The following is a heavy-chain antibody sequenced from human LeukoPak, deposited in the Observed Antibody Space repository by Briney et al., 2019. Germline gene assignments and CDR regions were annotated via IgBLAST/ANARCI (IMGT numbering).Heavy chain of an antibody. CDR1: GGSISSYY. J-gene: IGHJ6*03. D-gene: IGHD3-3*01. V-gene: IGHV4-4*07. CDR2: IYTSGST. CDR3: ARTTSGFLEWLFPHYYYMDV. Sequence: ASETLSLTCTVSGGSISSYYWSWIRQPAGKGLEWIGRIYTSGSTNYNPSLKSRVTMSVDTSKNQFSLKLSSVTAADTAVYYCARTTSGFLEWLFPHYYYMDVWGKGTTVTVSS.